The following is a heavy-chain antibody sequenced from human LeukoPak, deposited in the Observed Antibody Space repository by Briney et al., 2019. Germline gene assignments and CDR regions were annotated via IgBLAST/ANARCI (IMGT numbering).Heavy chain of an antibody. CDR1: GFTFSSYG. J-gene: IGHJ6*03. CDR3: AKDWHRGYCSSTSCDNYYYYYYMDV. CDR2: IRYDGSNK. D-gene: IGHD2-2*01. Sequence: PGGSLRLSCAASGFTFSSYGMHWVRQAPGKGLEWVAFIRYDGSNKYYADSVKGRFTISRDNSKNTLYLQMNSLRAEDTAVYYCAKDWHRGYCSSTSCDNYYYYYYMDVWGKGTTVTVSS. V-gene: IGHV3-30*02.